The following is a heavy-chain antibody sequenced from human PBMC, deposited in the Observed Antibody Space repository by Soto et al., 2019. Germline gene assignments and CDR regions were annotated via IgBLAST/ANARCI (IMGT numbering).Heavy chain of an antibody. Sequence: GGSLRLSCAASGFTFSSYAMSWVRQAPRKGLEWVSTISGSGVSTYYADSVKGRFTISRDNAKNTLYLQMNSLRAEDTAVYYCAKGAHLLTGYYPRGFDPWGQGTLVTVSS. CDR1: GFTFSSYA. D-gene: IGHD3-9*01. CDR3: AKGAHLLTGYYPRGFDP. CDR2: ISGSGVST. V-gene: IGHV3-23*01. J-gene: IGHJ5*02.